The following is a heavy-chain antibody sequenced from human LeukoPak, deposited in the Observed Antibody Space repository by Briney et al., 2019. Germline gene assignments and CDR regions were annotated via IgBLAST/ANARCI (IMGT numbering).Heavy chain of an antibody. Sequence: GGSLRLSCVVSGFTFRTYAMHWVRQAPGKGLEWVCFISSTTNTIYYADSVKGRFTISRDNAKNSLYLQMNSLRDEDTAVYYCARDPNDYWGQGTLVTVSS. CDR2: ISSTTNTI. CDR3: ARDPNDY. J-gene: IGHJ4*02. V-gene: IGHV3-48*02. CDR1: GFTFRTYA.